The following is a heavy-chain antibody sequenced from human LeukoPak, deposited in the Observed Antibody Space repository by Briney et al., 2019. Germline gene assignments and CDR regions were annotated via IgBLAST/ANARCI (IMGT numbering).Heavy chain of an antibody. D-gene: IGHD3-22*01. CDR2: IYHIGST. CDR1: GGSFSGYY. V-gene: IGHV4-34*01. CDR3: AREAYYDSSYYHTLDY. Sequence: SETLSLTCAVYGGSFSGYYWSWIRQPPGKGLEWIGEIYHIGSTNYNPSLKSRVTISVDRSKNQFSLQLSSVTAADTAVYYCAREAYYDSSYYHTLDYWGQGTLVTVSS. J-gene: IGHJ4*02.